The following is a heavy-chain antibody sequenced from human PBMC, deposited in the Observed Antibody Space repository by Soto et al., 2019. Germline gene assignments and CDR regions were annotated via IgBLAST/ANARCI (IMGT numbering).Heavy chain of an antibody. D-gene: IGHD1-26*01. Sequence: ASVKVSCKYSGYTFTIYSMPWVRQAPGQRLEWMGXINAGNGNTKYSQKXXXXXXITRXXSXSTAYMELSSLRSEDTAVYYCASSRWEGYFDYWGQGTLVTVSS. V-gene: IGHV1-3*01. CDR3: ASSRWEGYFDY. CDR2: INAGNGNT. J-gene: IGHJ4*02. CDR1: GYTFTIYS.